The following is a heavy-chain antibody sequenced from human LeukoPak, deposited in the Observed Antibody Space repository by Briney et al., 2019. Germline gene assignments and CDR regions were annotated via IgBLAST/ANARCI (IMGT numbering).Heavy chain of an antibody. V-gene: IGHV3-48*04. Sequence: PGGSLRLSCAAAGFTFTSYSMTWVRQAPGKGLEWVSYISSSGSTIYYADSVKGRFTISRDNAKNSLYVQMNSLRAEDTAVYYCARVGPLIGCLDYWGQGTLVTVSS. CDR2: ISSSGSTI. CDR3: ARVGPLIGCLDY. D-gene: IGHD2-8*01. J-gene: IGHJ4*02. CDR1: GFTFTSYS.